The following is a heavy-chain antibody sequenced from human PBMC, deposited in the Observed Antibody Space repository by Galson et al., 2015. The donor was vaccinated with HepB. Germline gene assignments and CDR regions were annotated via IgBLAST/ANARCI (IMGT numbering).Heavy chain of an antibody. CDR2: ISRSGHTI. D-gene: IGHD3-10*01. Sequence: SLRLSCAASGFTFNSYEMHWVRQVPGKGLEWVSYISRSGHTIFHAEFVMGRFTISRDNANNSLYLQLNSLRPEDTAVYYCARRRGVYYGSEMTFDYWGQGTLVTVSS. V-gene: IGHV3-48*03. CDR3: ARRRGVYYGSEMTFDY. CDR1: GFTFNSYE. J-gene: IGHJ4*02.